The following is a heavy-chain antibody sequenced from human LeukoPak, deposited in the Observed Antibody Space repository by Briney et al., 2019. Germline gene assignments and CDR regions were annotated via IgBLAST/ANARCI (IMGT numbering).Heavy chain of an antibody. CDR2: IFYSGGT. J-gene: IGHJ2*01. D-gene: IGHD3-10*01. CDR3: ARSFDWNYDL. V-gene: IGHV4-39*01. CDR1: GGSISSNSYY. Sequence: PSETLSLTCTVSGGSISSNSYYWGWIRQPPGKGLEWIGSIFYSGGTSYNPSLKSRVAISVDTSKNQFSLKLSSVTAADTAVYFCARSFDWNYDLWGRGTLVTVSS.